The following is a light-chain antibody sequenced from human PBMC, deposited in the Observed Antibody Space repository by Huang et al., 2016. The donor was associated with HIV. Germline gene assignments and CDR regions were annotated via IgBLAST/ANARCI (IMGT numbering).Light chain of an antibody. V-gene: IGKV3D-15*01. CDR2: ETA. CDR3: QQYDKWPPGLT. Sequence: EIKMTQSPATLSVSPGGRVTLSFRALQNVRNNLAWYQQKTGQAPRLLIYETATRASGIPARFSGSGSGTEFTLTISGLQSEDFAIYYCQQYDKWPPGLTFGGGTKVEI. J-gene: IGKJ4*01. CDR1: QNVRNN.